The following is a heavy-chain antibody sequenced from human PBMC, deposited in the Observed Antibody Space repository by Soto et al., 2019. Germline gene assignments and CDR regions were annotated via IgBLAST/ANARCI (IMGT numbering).Heavy chain of an antibody. CDR1: GGTFSSYA. V-gene: IGHV1-69*18. CDR2: IIPIFGTA. J-gene: IGHJ6*02. D-gene: IGHD3-22*01. Sequence: QVQLVQSGAEVMKPGSSVKVSCKASGGTFSSYAISWVRQAPGQGLEWMGRIIPIFGTANYAQKFQGRVTITADESTTSAYMELSSLRSEDTAVYYCARDLKRYYDSSGYGYYYYGMDVWGQGTTVTVSS. CDR3: ARDLKRYYDSSGYGYYYYGMDV.